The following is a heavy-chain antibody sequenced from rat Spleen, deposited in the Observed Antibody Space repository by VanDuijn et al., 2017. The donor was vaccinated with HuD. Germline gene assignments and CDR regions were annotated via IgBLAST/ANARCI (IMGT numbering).Heavy chain of an antibody. CDR1: GFPFSDFY. CDR3: ARPDPGIGWFAY. J-gene: IGHJ3*01. V-gene: IGHV5-29*01. CDR2: ISYDGGTT. Sequence: EVQLVESDGGLVQPGRSLKLSCVASGFPFSDFYMAWVRQAPTKGLEWVAAISYDGGTTYYRDSVKGRFTLSRDNVKNTLYLQMDSLRSEDTATYYCARPDPGIGWFAYWGRGTLVTVSS. D-gene: IGHD1-4*01.